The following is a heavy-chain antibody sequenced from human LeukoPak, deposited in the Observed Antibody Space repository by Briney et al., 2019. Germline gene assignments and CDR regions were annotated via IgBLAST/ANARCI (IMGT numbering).Heavy chain of an antibody. Sequence: SETLSLTWAVYGGSFIGYYESWIRQPPGKGLEWIGEINHSGSTNYNPSLKSRVTISADTSKNQFSLKLSSVTAADTAVYYCARGVLGVGATDPGRGWNYWGQGTLVTVSS. D-gene: IGHD1-26*01. J-gene: IGHJ4*02. V-gene: IGHV4-34*01. CDR3: ARGVLGVGATDPGRGWNY. CDR1: GGSFIGYY. CDR2: INHSGST.